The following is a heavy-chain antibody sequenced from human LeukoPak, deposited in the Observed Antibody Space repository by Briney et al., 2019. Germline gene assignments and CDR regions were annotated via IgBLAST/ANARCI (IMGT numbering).Heavy chain of an antibody. V-gene: IGHV1-46*01. CDR3: ARDRSYYDSSGYPDTQFDP. J-gene: IGHJ5*02. CDR2: INPSGGST. D-gene: IGHD3-22*01. Sequence: ASVKVSCKASGYTFTSYYMHWVRQAPGQGLEWMGIINPSGGSTSYAQKFQGRVTMTRDMSTSTVYMELSSLRSEDTAVYYCARDRSYYDSSGYPDTQFDPWGQGTLVTVSS. CDR1: GYTFTSYY.